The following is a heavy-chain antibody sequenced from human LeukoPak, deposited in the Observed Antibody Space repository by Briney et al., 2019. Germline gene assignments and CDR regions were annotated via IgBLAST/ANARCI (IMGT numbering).Heavy chain of an antibody. CDR1: GYTFTSYY. V-gene: IGHV1-46*01. Sequence: ASVKVSCKASGYTFTSYYMHWVRQAPGQGLEWMGIINPSGGSTSYAQKFQGRVTMTRDTSTSTVYMELSSLRSEDTAVYYCARERPTIAARSSNWFDPWGQGTLVTVSS. D-gene: IGHD6-6*01. J-gene: IGHJ5*02. CDR2: INPSGGST. CDR3: ARERPTIAARSSNWFDP.